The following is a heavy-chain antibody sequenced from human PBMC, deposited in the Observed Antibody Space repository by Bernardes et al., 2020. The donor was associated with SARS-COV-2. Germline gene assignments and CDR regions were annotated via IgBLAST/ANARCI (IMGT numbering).Heavy chain of an antibody. CDR3: ARRRPYPNYYDYVWGTSRPGVNYFDF. J-gene: IGHJ4*02. CDR1: GGSFSGNH. D-gene: IGHD3-16*02. CDR2: IHHSGST. Sequence: SETLSLTCAVYGGSFSGNHWTWIRQPPGKGLEWIGEIHHSGSTNYNPSLKSRVTISVDTSKNQFSLRLSSVTAADTAVYYCARRRPYPNYYDYVWGTSRPGVNYFDFWGQGTLVTVSS. V-gene: IGHV4-34*01.